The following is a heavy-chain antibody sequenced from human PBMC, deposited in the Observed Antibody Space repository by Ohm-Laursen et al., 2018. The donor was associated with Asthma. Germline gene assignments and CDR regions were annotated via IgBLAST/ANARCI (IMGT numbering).Heavy chain of an antibody. CDR3: ARGVDTPSDYYYGMDV. D-gene: IGHD5-18*01. CDR1: GFTFSTYA. Sequence: SLRLSCAASGFTFSTYAMHWVRQAPGKGLEWVAVISYDGSNKYYADSVKGRFTISRDNSKNTLYLQMNSLRAEDTAVYYCARGVDTPSDYYYGMDVWGQGTTVTVSS. J-gene: IGHJ6*02. CDR2: ISYDGSNK. V-gene: IGHV3-30*04.